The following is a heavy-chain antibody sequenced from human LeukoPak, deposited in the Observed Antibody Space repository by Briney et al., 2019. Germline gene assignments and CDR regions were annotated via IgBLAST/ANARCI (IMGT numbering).Heavy chain of an antibody. Sequence: GGSLRLSCAASGFSFSSYWMSWVRQAPGKGLEWVANINQDGSDKYSVDSVKGRFTISGDNAKNSLYLQMNSLRAEDTAVYYCARDRAVYSSSWYSDYWGQGTLFTVSS. CDR2: INQDGSDK. D-gene: IGHD6-13*01. V-gene: IGHV3-7*01. J-gene: IGHJ4*02. CDR1: GFSFSSYW. CDR3: ARDRAVYSSSWYSDY.